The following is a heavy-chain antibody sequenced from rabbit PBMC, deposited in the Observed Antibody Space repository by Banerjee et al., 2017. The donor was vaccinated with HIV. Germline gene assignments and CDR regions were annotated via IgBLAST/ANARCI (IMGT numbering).Heavy chain of an antibody. Sequence: QEQLEESGGDLVKPEGSLTLTCTASGFSFSSYWMCWVRQAPGKGLEWIACINTISGDTVYATWAKGRFTISKASWTTVTLQMTSLTAADTASYFCARDLAGVIGWNFNLWGPGTLVTVS. J-gene: IGHJ4*01. CDR3: ARDLAGVIGWNFNL. CDR1: GFSFSSYW. D-gene: IGHD4-1*01. CDR2: INTISGDT. V-gene: IGHV1S45*01.